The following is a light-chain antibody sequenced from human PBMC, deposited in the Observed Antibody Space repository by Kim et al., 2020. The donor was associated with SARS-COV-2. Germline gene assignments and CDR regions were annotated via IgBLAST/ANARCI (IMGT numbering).Light chain of an antibody. CDR1: KSDIRN. Sequence: PRNRSAISCRSNKSDIRNFVGYHQKPRDPPSTFIYGASSRATGVPARFSGSGSGREFTLTITSLQSDDFAIYYCQQYNNWPPLTFGGGTKVDIK. CDR3: QQYNNWPPLT. CDR2: GAS. J-gene: IGKJ4*01. V-gene: IGKV3-15*01.